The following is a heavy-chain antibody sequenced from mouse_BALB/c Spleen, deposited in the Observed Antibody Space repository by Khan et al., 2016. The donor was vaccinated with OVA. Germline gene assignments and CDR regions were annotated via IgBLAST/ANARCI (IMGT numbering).Heavy chain of an antibody. CDR1: GYTFSNYW. V-gene: IGHV1-7*01. Sequence: QVQLKQSGAELAKPGASVKMSCKASGYTFSNYWIHWVKQRPGQGLEWIGYINPSSGHTYYNQTFNDKATLTTDKSSSTAYMQLSSLTSEDSAVDYCARDRIDYWGQGTTLTVSS. CDR3: ARDRIDY. J-gene: IGHJ2*01. CDR2: INPSSGHT.